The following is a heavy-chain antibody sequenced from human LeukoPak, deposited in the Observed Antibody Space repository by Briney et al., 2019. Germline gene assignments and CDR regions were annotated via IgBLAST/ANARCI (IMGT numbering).Heavy chain of an antibody. Sequence: SETLSLTCTVSGGSISSYYWSWIRRPPGKGLEWIGYIYYSGSTNYNPSLKSRVTISVDTSKNQFSLKLSSVTAADTAVYYCARQYDILTGYYIFDYWGQGTLVTVSS. J-gene: IGHJ4*02. CDR1: GGSISSYY. D-gene: IGHD3-9*01. CDR3: ARQYDILTGYYIFDY. V-gene: IGHV4-59*08. CDR2: IYYSGST.